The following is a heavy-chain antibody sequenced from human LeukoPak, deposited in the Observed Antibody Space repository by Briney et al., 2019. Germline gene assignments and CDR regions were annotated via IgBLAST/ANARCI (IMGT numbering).Heavy chain of an antibody. V-gene: IGHV3-21*01. Sequence: GGSLRLSCSASGFSVRSFPMSWLRQAPGKGLEWVSSFSKNGKFMHYRDSVKGRFTISRDDVENVLHLQMNSLRAEDTAVYYCARDFYETLIGYSGVGVFHLWGQGTLVAVSS. CDR3: ARDFYETLIGYSGVGVFHL. D-gene: IGHD3-9*01. CDR2: FSKNGKFM. CDR1: GFSVRSFP. J-gene: IGHJ5*02.